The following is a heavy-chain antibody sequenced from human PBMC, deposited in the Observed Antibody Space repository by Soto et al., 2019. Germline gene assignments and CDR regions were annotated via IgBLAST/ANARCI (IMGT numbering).Heavy chain of an antibody. J-gene: IGHJ4*02. V-gene: IGHV1-18*04. CDR1: GYTFTSYG. CDR3: ARALSYCTNGVCYPDY. CDR2: ISAYNGNT. D-gene: IGHD2-8*01. Sequence: GASVKVSCKASGYTFTSYGISWVRQAPGQGLEWMGWISAYNGNTNYAQKLQGRVTMTTDTSTSTAYMELRSLRSDDTAVYYCARALSYCTNGVCYPDYWGQGTLVTVSS.